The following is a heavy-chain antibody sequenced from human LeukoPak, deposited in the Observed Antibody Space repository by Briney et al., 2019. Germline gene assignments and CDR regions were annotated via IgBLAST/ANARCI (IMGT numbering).Heavy chain of an antibody. J-gene: IGHJ5*02. CDR3: SKPLADNGDR. V-gene: IGHV3-74*01. Sequence: PGGSLRLSCAASGFTFSNYWMLCFRQAPGKGLVWVSRIKTDGSETGYADSVKGRFTISRDNAKNTLYLQMNSLRAEDTAVYYCSKPLADNGDRWGQGTLVTVSS. D-gene: IGHD4/OR15-4a*01. CDR2: IKTDGSET. CDR1: GFTFSNYW.